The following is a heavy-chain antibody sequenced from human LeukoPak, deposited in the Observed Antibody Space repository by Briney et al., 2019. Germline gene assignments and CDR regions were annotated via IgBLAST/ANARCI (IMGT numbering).Heavy chain of an antibody. CDR2: INHSGST. J-gene: IGHJ4*02. CDR3: ARNPRDSSSSPDPGETDY. CDR1: GWSFSGYY. Sequence: SETLSLTCAVYGWSFSGYYWSWIRQPPGKGLEWIGEINHSGSTNYNPSLKSQVTISEDTPKNQFSLKLSAVTAPDPAVYYGARNPRDSSSSPDPGETDYWGQGTLVTVSS. D-gene: IGHD6-13*01. V-gene: IGHV4-34*01.